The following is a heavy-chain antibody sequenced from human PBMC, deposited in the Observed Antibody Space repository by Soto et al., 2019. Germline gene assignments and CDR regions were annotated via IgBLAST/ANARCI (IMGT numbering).Heavy chain of an antibody. CDR2: ISSSSSTI. Sequence: PGGSLRLSCAASGFTFSSYSMNWVRQAPGKGLEWVSYISSSSSTIYYADSVKGRFTISRDNAKNSLYLQMNSLRAEDTAVYYCASRGEIGYCSSTSCYSPWGYYYMDVWGKGTTVTVSS. CDR3: ASRGEIGYCSSTSCYSPWGYYYMDV. CDR1: GFTFSSYS. J-gene: IGHJ6*03. V-gene: IGHV3-48*01. D-gene: IGHD2-2*01.